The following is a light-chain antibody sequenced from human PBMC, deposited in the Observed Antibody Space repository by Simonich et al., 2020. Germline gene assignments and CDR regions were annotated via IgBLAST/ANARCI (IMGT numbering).Light chain of an antibody. CDR2: KAS. CDR3: QQYNSYSGT. Sequence: DIQMTQSPSTLSASVGDRVTITCRASQSISSWLAWYQQKPGKAPKLLIDKASSLESGVPSRFSGSGSGTEFTLTISSLQPDDFPTYYCQQYNSYSGTFGQGTKVEIK. J-gene: IGKJ1*01. V-gene: IGKV1-5*03. CDR1: QSISSW.